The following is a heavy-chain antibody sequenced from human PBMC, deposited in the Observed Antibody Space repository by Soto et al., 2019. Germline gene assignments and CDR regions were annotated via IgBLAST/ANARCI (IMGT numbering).Heavy chain of an antibody. D-gene: IGHD2-2*03. CDR1: GGTFSSYA. J-gene: IGHJ6*03. Sequence: SGKVSCKASGGTFSSYAISWVRHAPGQGLEWMGRIIPILGIANYAQKFQGRVTITADKSTSTAYMELSSLRSEDTAVYYCARGIGYCSSTSCYYTPYNMDVWGKGTTVTVSS. V-gene: IGHV1-69*04. CDR2: IIPILGIA. CDR3: ARGIGYCSSTSCYYTPYNMDV.